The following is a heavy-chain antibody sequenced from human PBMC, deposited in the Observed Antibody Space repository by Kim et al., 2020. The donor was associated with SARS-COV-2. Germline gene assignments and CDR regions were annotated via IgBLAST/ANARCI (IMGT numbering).Heavy chain of an antibody. J-gene: IGHJ4*02. V-gene: IGHV3-9*01. Sequence: YAESVKGTFTISRENARNSLYLQMNSLGVDDTALYYCANMNMIRGVIFDYWGQGTLVTVSS. D-gene: IGHD3-10*01. CDR3: ANMNMIRGVIFDY.